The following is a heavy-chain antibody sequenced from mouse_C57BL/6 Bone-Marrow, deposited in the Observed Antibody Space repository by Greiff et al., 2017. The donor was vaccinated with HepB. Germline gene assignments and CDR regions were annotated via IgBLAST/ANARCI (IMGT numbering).Heavy chain of an antibody. CDR2: IRSKSNNYAT. V-gene: IGHV10-1*01. J-gene: IGHJ1*03. CDR3: VRRGVGRYFDV. Sequence: GGGLVQPKGSLKLSCAASGFSFNTYAMNWVRQAPGKGLEWVARIRSKSNNYATYYADSVKDRFTISRDDSESMLYLQMNNLKTEDTAMYYCVRRGVGRYFDVWGTGTTVTVSS. CDR1: GFSFNTYA. D-gene: IGHD1-1*02.